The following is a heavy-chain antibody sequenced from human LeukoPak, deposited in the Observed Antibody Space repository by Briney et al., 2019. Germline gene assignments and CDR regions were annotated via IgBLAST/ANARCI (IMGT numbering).Heavy chain of an antibody. D-gene: IGHD5-24*01. J-gene: IGHJ3*02. CDR1: GGSFSSSSYY. V-gene: IGHV4-39*01. CDR3: ARHFDRDGYKSDAFDI. CDR2: MYYSGST. Sequence: SETLSLTCTVSGGSFSSSSYYWGWIRQPPGKGLEWIGSMYYSGSTYYNASLRSRVTISVDTSKNQFSLKLSSVTAADTAVYYCARHFDRDGYKSDAFDIWGQGTMVTVSS.